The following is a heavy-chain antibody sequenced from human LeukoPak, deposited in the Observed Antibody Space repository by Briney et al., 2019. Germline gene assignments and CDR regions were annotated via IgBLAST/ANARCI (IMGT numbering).Heavy chain of an antibody. Sequence: SETLSLTCTVSGGSVSSGSYYWSWIRQPPGKGLEWIGYVYYSGSTNYNPSLKSRVTISVDTSKNQFSLKLSSVTAADTAVYYCARHRDCGGDCFSGAFDIWGQGTMATVSS. D-gene: IGHD2-21*02. CDR3: ARHRDCGGDCFSGAFDI. V-gene: IGHV4-61*01. CDR2: VYYSGST. CDR1: GGSVSSGSYY. J-gene: IGHJ3*02.